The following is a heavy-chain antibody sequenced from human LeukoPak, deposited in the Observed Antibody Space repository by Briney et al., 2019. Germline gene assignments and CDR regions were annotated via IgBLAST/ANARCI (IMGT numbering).Heavy chain of an antibody. D-gene: IGHD3-10*01. V-gene: IGHV4-59*08. Sequence: ETLSLTCTVSGGSISSYYWSWIRQPPGKGLEWIGYIYYSVSTNYNPSLKSRVTISVDTSKNQFSLKLSSVTAADTAVYYCASTRSGSYFDYWGQGTLVTVSS. CDR3: ASTRSGSYFDY. CDR2: IYYSVST. CDR1: GGSISSYY. J-gene: IGHJ4*02.